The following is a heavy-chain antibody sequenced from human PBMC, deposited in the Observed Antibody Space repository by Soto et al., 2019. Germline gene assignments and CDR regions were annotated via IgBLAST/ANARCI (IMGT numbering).Heavy chain of an antibody. D-gene: IGHD2-15*01. CDR1: GGSLLSSY. Sequence: ETLAPACLDSGGSLLSSYSSGTGQPPGKGLEWIGHIYYSGSTNYNPSLRGRVTISVDTSKNQFSLKLSSVTAEDTAVYYCARDGIVSYFDYWGQGTLVTV. V-gene: IGHV4-59*01. J-gene: IGHJ4*02. CDR3: ARDGIVSYFDY. CDR2: IYYSGST.